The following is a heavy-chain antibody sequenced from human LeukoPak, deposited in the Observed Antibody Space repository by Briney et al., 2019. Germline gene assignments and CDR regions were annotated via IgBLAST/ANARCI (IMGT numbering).Heavy chain of an antibody. J-gene: IGHJ3*02. D-gene: IGHD3-22*01. CDR2: IYYSGST. V-gene: IGHV4-31*03. Sequence: SQTLSLTCTVSGGSISSGGYYWSWIRQHPGKGLEWIGYIYYSGSTHYNPSLKSRVTISVDTSKNQFSLKLSSVTAADTAVYYCARVAPQYYYDSSGYYIAFDIWGQGTMVTVSS. CDR3: ARVAPQYYYDSSGYYIAFDI. CDR1: GGSISSGGYY.